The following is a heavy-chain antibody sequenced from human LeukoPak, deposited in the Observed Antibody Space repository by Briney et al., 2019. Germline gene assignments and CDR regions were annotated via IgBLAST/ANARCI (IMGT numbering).Heavy chain of an antibody. CDR2: IKQDASEK. V-gene: IGHV3-7*03. Sequence: GGSLRLSCAPSGSTFSSFWMSWVRQAPGKGLEWVANIKQDASEKYYVDSVKGRFTISRDNAKNSLYLQMNSLRAEDTAVYYCARKAYGLDVWGKGTTVTVSS. CDR3: ARKAYGLDV. CDR1: GSTFSSFW. J-gene: IGHJ6*04.